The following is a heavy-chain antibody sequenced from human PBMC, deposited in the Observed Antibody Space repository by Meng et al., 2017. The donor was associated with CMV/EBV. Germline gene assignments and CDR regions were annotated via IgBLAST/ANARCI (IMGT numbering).Heavy chain of an antibody. D-gene: IGHD6-13*01. J-gene: IGHJ4*02. Sequence: LSCAASGFTFSNYWKHWVRQGPGEGLVWVSTISSDGSRSSYADSVKGRFTISRDNAKNMVHLQMNSLRAEDTAMYYCARDAGAGFHYWGQGTLVTVSS. CDR2: ISSDGSRS. CDR3: ARDAGAGFHY. V-gene: IGHV3-74*01. CDR1: GFTFSNYW.